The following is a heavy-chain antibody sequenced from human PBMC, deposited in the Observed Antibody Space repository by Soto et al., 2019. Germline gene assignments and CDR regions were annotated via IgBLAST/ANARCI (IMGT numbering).Heavy chain of an antibody. D-gene: IGHD2-15*01. CDR3: ARARLLNWFDP. V-gene: IGHV4-31*03. CDR1: GGSISSGGYY. J-gene: IGHJ5*02. Sequence: SETLSLTCTVSGGSISSGGYYWSWIRQHPGKGLEWIGYIYYSGSTYYNPSLKSRVTISVDTSKNQLSLKLSSVTAADTAVYYCARARLLNWFDPWGQGTLVTVSS. CDR2: IYYSGST.